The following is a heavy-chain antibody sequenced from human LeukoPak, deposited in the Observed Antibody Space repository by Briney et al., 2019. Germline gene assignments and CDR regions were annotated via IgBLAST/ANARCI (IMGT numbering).Heavy chain of an antibody. CDR1: GYTLTEFS. J-gene: IGHJ5*02. CDR3: AAEDGADNGSSSSSWCDS. D-gene: IGHD1-26*01. CDR2: FDPEDGET. Sequence: ASVTVSCKLSGYTLTEFSMHGLRQAPGKGLEWMGGFDPEDGETIYAQKFQGRVTMTEDTSTDTAYMELSSLRSEDTAVYYCAAEDGADNGSSSSSWCDSGGQGTLVTVSS. V-gene: IGHV1-24*01.